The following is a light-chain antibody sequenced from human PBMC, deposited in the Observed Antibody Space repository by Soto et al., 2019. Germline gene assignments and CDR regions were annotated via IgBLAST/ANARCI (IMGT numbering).Light chain of an antibody. Sequence: EIVMTQSPDTLSVSPGETATLSCRASQSVGSNLAWYQQKPGQAPRLLISDASTRAAGLPARFSGSGSGTEFTLTISSLQSEDFAVYYCQQSNNWPKTFGQGTKMEIK. CDR3: QQSNNWPKT. CDR1: QSVGSN. J-gene: IGKJ1*01. CDR2: DAS. V-gene: IGKV3-15*01.